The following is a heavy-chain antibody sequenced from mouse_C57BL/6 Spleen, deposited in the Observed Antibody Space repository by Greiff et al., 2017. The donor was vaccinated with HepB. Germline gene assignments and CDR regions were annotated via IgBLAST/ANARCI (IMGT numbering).Heavy chain of an antibody. Sequence: LQESGAELARPGASVKLSCKASGYTFTSYGISWVKQRTGQGLEWIGEIYPRSGNTYYNEKFKGKATLTADKSSSTAYMELRSLTSEDSAVYFCARSLDSSGYYFDYWGQGTTLTVSS. CDR1: GYTFTSYG. CDR2: IYPRSGNT. D-gene: IGHD3-2*02. CDR3: ARSLDSSGYYFDY. V-gene: IGHV1-81*01. J-gene: IGHJ2*01.